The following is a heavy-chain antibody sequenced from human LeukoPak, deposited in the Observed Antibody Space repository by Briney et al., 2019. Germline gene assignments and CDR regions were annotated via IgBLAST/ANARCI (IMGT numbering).Heavy chain of an antibody. CDR2: NDRDGGSE. CDR3: AKTFHDYVWGSLDAFHI. V-gene: IGHV3-74*01. J-gene: IGHJ3*02. D-gene: IGHD3-16*01. CDR1: GFSFSNSW. Sequence: PGGSLRLSCVASGFSFSNSWMHWVRQAPGRGLVWVSRNDRDGGSETYADSVKGRFAISRDNAKNTLYLQMNSLRAEDTAVYYCAKTFHDYVWGSLDAFHIWGQGTMVTVSS.